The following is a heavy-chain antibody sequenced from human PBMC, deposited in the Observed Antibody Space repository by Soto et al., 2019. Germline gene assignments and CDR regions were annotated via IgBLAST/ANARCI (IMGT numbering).Heavy chain of an antibody. Sequence: GGSLRLSCAAPGFTFSSYSMSWVRQAPGKGLEWVSGFRTGGDDGTTYYADSVKGRFTISRDNSKNTLFLQMNSLRVEDTAIYYCAKKVNSGPGSQYFDYWGQGTLVTVSS. V-gene: IGHV3-23*01. D-gene: IGHD3-10*01. CDR3: AKKVNSGPGSQYFDY. CDR2: FRTGGDDGTT. J-gene: IGHJ4*02. CDR1: GFTFSSYS.